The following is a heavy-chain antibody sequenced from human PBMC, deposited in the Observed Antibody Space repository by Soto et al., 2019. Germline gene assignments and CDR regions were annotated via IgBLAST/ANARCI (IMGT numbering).Heavy chain of an antibody. CDR2: ISSSSSTI. J-gene: IGHJ6*02. CDR3: ARDVWGYCSSTSCPLASDYYGMDV. D-gene: IGHD2-2*01. Sequence: GWSLRLSCAVSGFTFSSYSMNLVRQAPGKGLEWGSYISSSSSTIYYADSVKGRFTISRDNAKNSLYLQMNRLRDEDTAVYYCARDVWGYCSSTSCPLASDYYGMDVWGQGTTVTVS. CDR1: GFTFSSYS. V-gene: IGHV3-48*02.